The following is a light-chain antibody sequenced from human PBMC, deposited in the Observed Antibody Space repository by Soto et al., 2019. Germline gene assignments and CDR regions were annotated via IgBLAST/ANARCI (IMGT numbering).Light chain of an antibody. Sequence: QSALTQPASVSGSPGQSITISCTGTSSDVGGYNYVSWYQQHPGKAPKLMIYDVSDRPSGVSNRFSGAKSGNTASLTISGLQGEDEADYYCRSYTGSSTRVFGTGTKLTVL. V-gene: IGLV2-14*01. CDR1: SSDVGGYNY. CDR3: RSYTGSSTRV. CDR2: DVS. J-gene: IGLJ1*01.